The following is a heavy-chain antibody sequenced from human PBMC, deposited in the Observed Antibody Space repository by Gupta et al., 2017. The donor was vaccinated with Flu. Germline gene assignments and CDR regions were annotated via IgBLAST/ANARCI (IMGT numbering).Heavy chain of an antibody. CDR3: ARYTYSYGLDV. CDR2: INRDGSAT. V-gene: IGHV3-7*01. J-gene: IGHJ6*02. Sequence: WVRLPPGKGPEWVANINRDGSATYYVDSVKGRFTISRDNAKNSLFLQMSSLRAEDTALYYCARYTYSYGLDVWGQGTTVTVFS.